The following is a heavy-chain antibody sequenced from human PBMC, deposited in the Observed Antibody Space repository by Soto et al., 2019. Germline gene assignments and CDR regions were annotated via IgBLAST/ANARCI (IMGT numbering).Heavy chain of an antibody. CDR1: GYSFTSYW. D-gene: IGHD1-7*01. J-gene: IGHJ6*02. Sequence: GESLKISCKGSGYSFTSYWISWVRQMPGKGLEWMGRIDPSDSYTNYSPSFQGHVTISADKSISTAYLQWNSLKASDTAMYYCARLPITGTENYYYGMDVWGQGTTVTVSS. V-gene: IGHV5-10-1*01. CDR2: IDPSDSYT. CDR3: ARLPITGTENYYYGMDV.